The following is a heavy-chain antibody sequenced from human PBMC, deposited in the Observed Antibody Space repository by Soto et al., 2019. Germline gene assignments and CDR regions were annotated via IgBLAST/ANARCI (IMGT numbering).Heavy chain of an antibody. CDR2: ISKDGSDK. Sequence: GGSLRLSCAASGLTFRNYGMHWVHQAPGKGLEWVASISKDGSDKHYADSVKGRFTISRDNYKNTLFLQMNSLRADDTAVYYCAKASIYDSSGYYYYFDYWGQGTRVTVSS. CDR3: AKASIYDSSGYYYYFDY. V-gene: IGHV3-30*18. D-gene: IGHD3-22*01. CDR1: GLTFRNYG. J-gene: IGHJ4*02.